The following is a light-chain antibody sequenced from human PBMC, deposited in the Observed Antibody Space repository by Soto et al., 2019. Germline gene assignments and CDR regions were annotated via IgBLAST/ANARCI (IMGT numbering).Light chain of an antibody. Sequence: QSVLTQPASVSGSPGQSITISCTGTSSDVGSYNLVSWYQQHPGTAPKLMIYEATKRPSAVSXRFSGSKSGNTASLTISGLQAEDEADYYCCSYAGSSTVVFGGGTKLTVL. CDR3: CSYAGSSTVV. V-gene: IGLV2-23*01. CDR2: EAT. J-gene: IGLJ2*01. CDR1: SSDVGSYNL.